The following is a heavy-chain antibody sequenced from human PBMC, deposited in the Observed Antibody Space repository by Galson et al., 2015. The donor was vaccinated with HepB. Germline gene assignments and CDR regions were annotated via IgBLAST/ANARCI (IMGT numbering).Heavy chain of an antibody. CDR3: ARVVMLSNGWVPCAY. Sequence: SLRLSCAASGFTVSTNYLLTLLRPPPERGPEGALIIYTGGDTYYADSVKGRFTISTDNSKNTVFLQMNSLRAEDAAVYYCARVVMLSNGWVPCAYWGKGTLGTVAS. D-gene: IGHD6-19*01. J-gene: IGHJ4*02. CDR2: IYTGGDT. CDR1: GFTVSTNY. V-gene: IGHV3-66*02.